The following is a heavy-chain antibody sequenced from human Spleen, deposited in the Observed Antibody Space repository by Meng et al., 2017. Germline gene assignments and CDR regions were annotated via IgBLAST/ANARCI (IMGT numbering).Heavy chain of an antibody. CDR3: ARSPIDKYDLSALPLDY. CDR1: GFTFDAYG. Sequence: GESLKISCAASGFTFDAYGMSWVRQAPGKGLEWVSGINWNAGSTDYADSVKGRFIISRDNSKNSVFLQINSLRAEDTAVYYCARSPIDKYDLSALPLDYWGQGTLVTVSS. V-gene: IGHV3-20*04. J-gene: IGHJ4*02. CDR2: INWNAGST. D-gene: IGHD3-22*01.